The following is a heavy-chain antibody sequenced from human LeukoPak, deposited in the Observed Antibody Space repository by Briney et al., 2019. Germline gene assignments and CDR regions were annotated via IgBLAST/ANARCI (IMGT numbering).Heavy chain of an antibody. CDR2: IYSGGST. CDR3: ARGGQWLVGFDY. Sequence: GGSLRLSCAASGFTVSSNYMSWVRQAPGKGLERVSVIYSGGSTYYADSVKGRFTISRDNSKNTLYLQMNSLRAEDTAVYYCARGGQWLVGFDYWGQGTLVTVSS. CDR1: GFTVSSNY. V-gene: IGHV3-53*01. J-gene: IGHJ4*02. D-gene: IGHD6-19*01.